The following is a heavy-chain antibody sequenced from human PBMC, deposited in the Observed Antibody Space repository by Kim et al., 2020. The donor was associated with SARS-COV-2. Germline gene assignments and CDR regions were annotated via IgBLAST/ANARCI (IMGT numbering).Heavy chain of an antibody. CDR1: GFTFSSYS. CDR3: ARTRRGLLTGDGGHPIDY. D-gene: IGHD7-27*01. Sequence: GSLRLSCAASGFTFSSYSMNWVRQAPGKGLEWVSSISSSSSYIYYADSVKGRFTISRDNAKNSLYLQMNSLRAEDTAVYYCARTRRGLLTGDGGHPIDYWGQGTLVTVSS. CDR2: ISSSSSYI. J-gene: IGHJ4*02. V-gene: IGHV3-21*01.